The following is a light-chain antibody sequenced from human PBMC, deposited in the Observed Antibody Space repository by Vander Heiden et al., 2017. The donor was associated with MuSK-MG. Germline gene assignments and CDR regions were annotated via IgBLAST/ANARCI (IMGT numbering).Light chain of an antibody. J-gene: IGKJ1*01. CDR1: QSVDSA. CDR3: QQRTDWPRT. V-gene: IGKV3-11*01. Sequence: EVILTQSPATLSLSPGEGATLSCRASQSVDSALAWFQQKPGQAPRLLIYGASIRAAGIPARFSGSGSGTDFTLTISSLEPEDFAVYYCQQRTDWPRTLGQGTKVEFK. CDR2: GAS.